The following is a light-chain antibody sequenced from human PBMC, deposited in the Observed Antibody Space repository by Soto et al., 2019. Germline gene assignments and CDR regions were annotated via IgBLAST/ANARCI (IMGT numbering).Light chain of an antibody. V-gene: IGKV3-20*01. CDR1: QWFSGKN. CDR3: QQYGTWIT. J-gene: IGKJ5*01. Sequence: EIVLTQSPATLSLSPGERVSLSCGASQWFSGKNLAWCQQKPGQPPRLLIYSSSVRASGVPDRFRGSGSGTDFTLTITRLEPEDFAVYYCQQYGTWITFGQGTRLETK. CDR2: SSS.